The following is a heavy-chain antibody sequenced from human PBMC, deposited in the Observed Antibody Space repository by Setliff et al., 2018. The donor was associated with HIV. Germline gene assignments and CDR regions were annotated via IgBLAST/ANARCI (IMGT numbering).Heavy chain of an antibody. CDR3: VFGLRFSPFDN. CDR1: GGSISGSSYY. D-gene: IGHD5-12*01. V-gene: IGHV4-39*02. Sequence: PSETLSLTCILSGGSISGSSYYWGWIRQSPGKGLEWIGNMYYSGSTYYNPSLKSRVTISVDTAKNHLSRKLTSVTAADTGLYYCVFGLRFSPFDNWGQGTLVTVSS. CDR2: MYYSGST. J-gene: IGHJ4*02.